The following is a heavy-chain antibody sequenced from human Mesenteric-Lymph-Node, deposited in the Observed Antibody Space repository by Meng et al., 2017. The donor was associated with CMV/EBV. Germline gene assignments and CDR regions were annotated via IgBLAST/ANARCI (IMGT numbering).Heavy chain of an antibody. CDR3: ARVGWDKGALNA. CDR1: GFTFSSYA. D-gene: IGHD1-26*01. V-gene: IGHV3-23*01. CDR2: ISGSGGST. J-gene: IGHJ5*02. Sequence: GGSLRLSCAASGFTFSSYAMSWVRQAPGKGLEWVSAISGSGGSTYYADSVKGRFTISRDNAKNTLYLQMNSLRAEDTAIYYCARVGWDKGALNAWGQGTLVTVSS.